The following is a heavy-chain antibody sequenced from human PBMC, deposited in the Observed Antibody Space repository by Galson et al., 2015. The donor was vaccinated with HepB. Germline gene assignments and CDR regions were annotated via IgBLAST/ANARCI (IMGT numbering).Heavy chain of an antibody. CDR1: GFTFSGFA. CDR3: TKRPYSTGYLPDDF. CDR2: ISGSGGSP. Sequence: SLRLSCAASGFTFSGFAMNWVRQAPGKGLEWVSGISGSGGSPDYAHSVKGRFTISRDNSKNTLYLQMNSLRADDTAIYYCTKRPYSTGYLPDDFWGQGTLVTVSS. V-gene: IGHV3-23*01. D-gene: IGHD3-22*01. J-gene: IGHJ4*02.